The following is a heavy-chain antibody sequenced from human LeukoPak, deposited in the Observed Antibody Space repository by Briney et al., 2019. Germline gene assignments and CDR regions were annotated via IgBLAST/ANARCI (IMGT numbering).Heavy chain of an antibody. Sequence: GGSLRLSCSASGFTFSSYAMHWVRQAPGKGLEYVSAISSNGGSTYYADSVKGRFTISRDNSKNTLYLQMSSLRAEDTAVYYCVKGALRIAVAGTLDYWGQGTLVTVSS. CDR2: ISSNGGST. D-gene: IGHD6-19*01. J-gene: IGHJ4*02. V-gene: IGHV3-64D*06. CDR3: VKGALRIAVAGTLDY. CDR1: GFTFSSYA.